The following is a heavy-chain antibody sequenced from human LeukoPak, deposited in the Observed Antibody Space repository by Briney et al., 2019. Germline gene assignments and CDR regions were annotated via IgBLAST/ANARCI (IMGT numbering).Heavy chain of an antibody. CDR1: GYSFTSYW. CDR2: IYPRDSDT. D-gene: IGHD3-22*01. J-gene: IGHJ3*01. CDR3: ARPNITSYYDSRGYDAFDV. Sequence: PGESLKISCKGSGYSFTSYWIGWVRQMPGKGLEWMGIIYPRDSDTRYSPSFQGQVTISADKSIRTAYLQWSSLKASDTAMYYCARPNITSYYDSRGYDAFDVWGQGTMVTVSS. V-gene: IGHV5-51*01.